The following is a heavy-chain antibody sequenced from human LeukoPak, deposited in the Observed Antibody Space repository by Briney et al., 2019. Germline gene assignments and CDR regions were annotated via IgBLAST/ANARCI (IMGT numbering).Heavy chain of an antibody. CDR1: GDSISTYY. Sequence: SETLSLTCIVSGDSISTYYWSWVRQPPGKGLEWIGYVSYSGGTNYNPSLKSRLTISVDTSKNQFSMKLSSVTAADTAVYYCARGYSGSYGRFDYWGQGTLVTVSS. J-gene: IGHJ4*02. D-gene: IGHD1-26*01. CDR3: ARGYSGSYGRFDY. V-gene: IGHV4-59*01. CDR2: VSYSGGT.